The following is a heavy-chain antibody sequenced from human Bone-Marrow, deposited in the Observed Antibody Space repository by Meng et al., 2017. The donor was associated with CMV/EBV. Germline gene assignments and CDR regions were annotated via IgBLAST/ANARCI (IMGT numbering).Heavy chain of an antibody. CDR1: GFTFDDYA. D-gene: IGHD5-18*01. CDR3: AKPAGYRSDDY. Sequence: SLKISCAASGFTFDDYAMHWARQAPGKGLEWVSGISWNSGSIGYADSVKGRFTISRDNAKNSLYLQMNSLRAEDTALYYCAKPAGYRSDDYWGQGTLVTVSS. CDR2: ISWNSGSI. V-gene: IGHV3-9*01. J-gene: IGHJ4*02.